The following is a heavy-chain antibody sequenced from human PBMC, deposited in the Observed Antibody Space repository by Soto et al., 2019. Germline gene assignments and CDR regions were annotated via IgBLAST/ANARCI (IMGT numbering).Heavy chain of an antibody. D-gene: IGHD2-15*01. CDR2: VSGSGGAT. V-gene: IGHV3-23*01. CDR3: AKCDIVVPPAYYMDF. J-gene: IGHJ6*03. Sequence: PGGSLRLSCVASGFTFSSYAMSWVRQAPGKGLEWVSLVSGSGGATYYADSVKGRFTISKDNFKNTVYLQMNSLGAEDTGIYYCAKCDIVVPPAYYMDFWGKGTTVTVSS. CDR1: GFTFSSYA.